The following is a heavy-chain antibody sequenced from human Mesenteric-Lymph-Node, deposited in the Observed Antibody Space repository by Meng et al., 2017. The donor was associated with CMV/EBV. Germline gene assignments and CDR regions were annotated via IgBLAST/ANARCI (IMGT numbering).Heavy chain of an antibody. V-gene: IGHV3-21*01. CDR2: ITWSNYI. CDR1: TFSFSNYM. CDR3: ARDPGYPYYYGMDV. D-gene: IGHD2-15*01. Sequence: GESLKISCAASTFSFSNYMMNWVRQTPGKGLEWVASITWSNYIYQAESLKGRFTISRDNRKNSMYLQMNNLRVEDTAVYYCARDPGYPYYYGMDVWGQGTTVTVSS. J-gene: IGHJ6*02.